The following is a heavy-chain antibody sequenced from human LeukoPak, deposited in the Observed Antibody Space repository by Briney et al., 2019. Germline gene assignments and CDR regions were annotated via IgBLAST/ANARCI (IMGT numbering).Heavy chain of an antibody. CDR2: ISYDGSNK. CDR1: GSTFSSYA. CDR3: AREREMATLFDSFDY. Sequence: PGRSLRLSCAASGSTFSSYAMHWVRQAPGKGLEWVAVISYDGSNKYYADSVKGRFTISRDNSKNTLYLQMNSLRAEDTAVYYCAREREMATLFDSFDYWGQGTLVTVSS. J-gene: IGHJ4*02. D-gene: IGHD5-24*01. V-gene: IGHV3-30*04.